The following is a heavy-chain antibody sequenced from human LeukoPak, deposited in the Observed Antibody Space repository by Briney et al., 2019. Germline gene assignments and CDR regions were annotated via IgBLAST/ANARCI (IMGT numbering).Heavy chain of an antibody. CDR2: IYYSGST. Sequence: PSETLSLTCTVSGGSISSYYWSWIRQPPGKGLEWIGYIYYSGSTNYNPSLKSRVTISVDTSKNQFSLKLSSVTAADTAVHYCARRVYVGAFDIWGQGTMVTVSS. J-gene: IGHJ3*02. CDR1: GGSISSYY. CDR3: ARRVYVGAFDI. V-gene: IGHV4-59*08. D-gene: IGHD5/OR15-5a*01.